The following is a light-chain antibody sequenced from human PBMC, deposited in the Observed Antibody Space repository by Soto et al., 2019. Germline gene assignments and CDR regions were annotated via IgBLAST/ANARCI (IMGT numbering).Light chain of an antibody. V-gene: IGKV3-11*01. CDR1: HSVDIN. Sequence: EIVLTQSPFTLSVSPVDRVTLSFIASHSVDINLAWYQQRAGQAPSLLVYGASTKATDMPGRFSGSGSGTDFTLTISSLEPEDFAVYYCQQRSNWPRTFGQGTKVDIK. CDR2: GAS. J-gene: IGKJ1*01. CDR3: QQRSNWPRT.